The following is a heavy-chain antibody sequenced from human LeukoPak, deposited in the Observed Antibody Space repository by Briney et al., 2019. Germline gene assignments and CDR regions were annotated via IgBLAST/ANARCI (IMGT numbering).Heavy chain of an antibody. CDR2: ISSSGSTM. CDR3: ARDLESDYDFWSGYYNDNWFDP. CDR1: GFTFSDYY. V-gene: IGHV3-11*01. Sequence: GGSLRLSCAASGFTFSDYYMSWIRQAPGEGLEWVSYISSSGSTMYYADSVKDRFTISRDNAKNSLYLQMNSFRAEDTAVYYCARDLESDYDFWSGYYNDNWFDPWGEGTLATVSS. J-gene: IGHJ5*02. D-gene: IGHD3-3*01.